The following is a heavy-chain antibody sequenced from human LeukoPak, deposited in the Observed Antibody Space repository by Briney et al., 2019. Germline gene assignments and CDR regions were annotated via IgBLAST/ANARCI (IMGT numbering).Heavy chain of an antibody. J-gene: IGHJ3*02. CDR3: ARRIAAAHDAFDI. D-gene: IGHD6-13*01. CDR1: GDSISSSYW. CDR2: IYHSGST. Sequence: SETLSLTCAVSGDSISSSYWWSWVRQPPGKGLEWIGEIYHSGSTSYNPSLKSRVTISVDKSKNQFSLELNSVTAADTAVYYCARRIAAAHDAFDIWGQGTMVTVSS. V-gene: IGHV4-4*02.